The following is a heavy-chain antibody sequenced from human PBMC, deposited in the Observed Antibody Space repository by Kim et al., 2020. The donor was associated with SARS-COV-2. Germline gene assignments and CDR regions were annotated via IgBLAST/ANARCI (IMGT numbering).Heavy chain of an antibody. Sequence: GGSLRLSCAGSGFTFSIYALNWVRQAPGKGLEWVSSLTGSGDKTYYADSVKGRFTISRDNSKSTLYLQMDSPRAEDTAIYYCARSRRITWYGDYMDVWGMGTTVTVSS. D-gene: IGHD3-16*01. CDR2: LTGSGDKT. CDR1: GFTFSIYA. CDR3: ARSRRITWYGDYMDV. J-gene: IGHJ6*03. V-gene: IGHV3-23*01.